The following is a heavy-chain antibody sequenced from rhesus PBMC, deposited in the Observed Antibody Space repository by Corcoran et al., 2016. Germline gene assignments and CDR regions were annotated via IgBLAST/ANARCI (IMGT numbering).Heavy chain of an antibody. V-gene: IGHV4S12*01. Sequence: QVQLQESGPGVVKPSETLSLTCAVSGGTISSGYCYWRWIRQPPGRGLEWIGGIYSNSESTNYNPSLKSRVTISKDTSKNQFSLKLSSVTATDTAVYYCATANDYGSTYAFDFWGQGLRVTVSS. J-gene: IGHJ3*01. CDR1: GGTISSGYCY. D-gene: IGHD4-29*01. CDR2: IYSNSEST. CDR3: ATANDYGSTYAFDF.